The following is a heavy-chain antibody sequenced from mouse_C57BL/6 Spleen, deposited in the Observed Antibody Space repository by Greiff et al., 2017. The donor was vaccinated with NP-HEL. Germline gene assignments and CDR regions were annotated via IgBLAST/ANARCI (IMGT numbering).Heavy chain of an antibody. J-gene: IGHJ2*01. Sequence: QVQLQQPGAELVKPGASVKLSCKASGYTFTSYWMQWVKQRPGQGLEWIGEIDPSDSYTNYNQKFKGKATLTVDTSSSTAYMQLSSLTYEDTEVYYCEQEGYWGKGTTLTVSS. V-gene: IGHV1-50*01. CDR3: EQEGY. CDR1: GYTFTSYW. CDR2: IDPSDSYT.